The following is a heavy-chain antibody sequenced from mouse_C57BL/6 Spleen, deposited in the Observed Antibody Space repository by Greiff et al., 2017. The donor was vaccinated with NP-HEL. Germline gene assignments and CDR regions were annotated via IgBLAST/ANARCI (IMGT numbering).Heavy chain of an antibody. CDR2: INPSNGGP. CDR3: AREGVFSSSFDWYFDV. CDR1: GYTFTSYW. D-gene: IGHD1-1*01. J-gene: IGHJ1*03. Sequence: QVQLQQPGTVLVKPGASVKLSCKASGYTFTSYWMHWVKQRPGQGLEWIGNINPSNGGPNYNETFKSKATLTVATSSSTAYMQQSSLTSEDSAVYYCAREGVFSSSFDWYFDVWGTGTTVTVSS. V-gene: IGHV1-53*01.